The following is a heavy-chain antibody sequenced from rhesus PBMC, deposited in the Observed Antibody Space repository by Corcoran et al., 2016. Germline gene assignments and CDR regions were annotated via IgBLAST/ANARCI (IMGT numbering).Heavy chain of an antibody. CDR2: IHGSGSST. J-gene: IGHJ4*01. CDR3: ARGGGGTLDY. D-gene: IGHD5-42*01. Sequence: QLQLQASGPGLVKPLETLTLTCAVSGGSISSHYWSLIRQPPGKGLECIGYIHGSGSSTNYNPSLKSRVTLSVDTSKNQFSRKLTSVTAADTAVYSCARGGGGTLDYWGQGVLVTVSS. CDR1: GGSISSHY. V-gene: IGHV4S11*01.